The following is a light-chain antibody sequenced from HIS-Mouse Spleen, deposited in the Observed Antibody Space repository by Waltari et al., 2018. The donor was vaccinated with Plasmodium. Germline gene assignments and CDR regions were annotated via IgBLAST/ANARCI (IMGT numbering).Light chain of an antibody. CDR1: SGINVGTYR. CDR3: MIWHSSAWV. Sequence: QAVLTQPSSLSASPGASASLTCTLRSGINVGTYRIYWYQQKPGSPPQYLLRYKSYSDKQRGSGVPSRFSGSKDASANAGILLISGLQSEDEADYYCMIWHSSAWVFGGGTKLTVL. J-gene: IGLJ3*02. CDR2: YKSYSDK. V-gene: IGLV5-45*03.